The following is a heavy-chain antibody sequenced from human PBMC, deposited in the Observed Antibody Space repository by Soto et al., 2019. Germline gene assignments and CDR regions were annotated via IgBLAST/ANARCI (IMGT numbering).Heavy chain of an antibody. V-gene: IGHV4-59*01. J-gene: IGHJ6*02. CDR3: ARSEYYYDSSGYYYYYGMDV. CDR1: GGSISSYY. CDR2: IYYSGST. D-gene: IGHD3-22*01. Sequence: PSETLSLTCTVSGGSISSYYWSWIRQPPGKGLEWIGYIYYSGSTNYNPSLKSRVTISVDTSKNQFSLKLSSVIAADTAVYYCARSEYYYDSSGYYYYYGMDVWGQGTTVTVS.